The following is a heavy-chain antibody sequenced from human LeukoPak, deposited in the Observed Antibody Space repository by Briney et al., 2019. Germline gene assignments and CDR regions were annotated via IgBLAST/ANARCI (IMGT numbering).Heavy chain of an antibody. D-gene: IGHD2-15*01. CDR2: IKQDGSEK. V-gene: IGHV3-7*01. Sequence: PGGSLRLSCAASGFNFSRYWMRWVRQAPGKGLEWVANIKQDGSEKDYVGSVTGRFTISRDNAKNSLYLQMNSLRVEDTAVYYCARASVAATFFDYWGQGTLVTVSS. J-gene: IGHJ4*02. CDR3: ARASVAATFFDY. CDR1: GFNFSRYW.